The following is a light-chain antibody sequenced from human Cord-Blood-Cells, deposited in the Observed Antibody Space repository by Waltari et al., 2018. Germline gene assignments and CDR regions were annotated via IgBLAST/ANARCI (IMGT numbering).Light chain of an antibody. J-gene: IGKJ1*01. CDR3: QQYNIWPRT. Sequence: EIVMTQSPATLYVSPGERATLSCRASQSVSSNLAWYQQKPGQAPRLLIYGASTRATGIPARFSGSGSGTEFTLTISSLQSEDFAVYYCQQYNIWPRTFGQGTKVEIK. CDR2: GAS. CDR1: QSVSSN. V-gene: IGKV3-15*01.